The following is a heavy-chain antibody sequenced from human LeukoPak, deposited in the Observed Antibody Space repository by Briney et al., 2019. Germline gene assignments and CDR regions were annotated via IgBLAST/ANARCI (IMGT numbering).Heavy chain of an antibody. Sequence: SETLSLTCTVSGGSIGSYYWSWIRQPAGKGLEWIGRIYTSVGTVYNPSLKSRVTMSVDTSKNQFPLKLSSVTAADTAVYYCARGVFYYDTSGRGYYFDYWGQGTLVTVSS. CDR3: ARGVFYYDTSGRGYYFDY. V-gene: IGHV4-4*07. CDR2: IYTSVGT. D-gene: IGHD3-22*01. CDR1: GGSIGSYY. J-gene: IGHJ4*02.